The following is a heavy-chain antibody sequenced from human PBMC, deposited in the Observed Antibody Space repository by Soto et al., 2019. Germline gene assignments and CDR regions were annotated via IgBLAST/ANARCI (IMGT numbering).Heavy chain of an antibody. CDR2: IYYSAST. D-gene: IGHD2-21*02. V-gene: IGHV4-59*08. Sequence: SEALFPTRPVSGGPLSSFYSSWIRRPPRKGLEWIGYIYYSASTNYSLSLKSRVTISVDTSKNQFSLNLSSVTAADTALYYCARHLPYCGGDCYSLDYWGQGTLVTVSS. J-gene: IGHJ4*02. CDR3: ARHLPYCGGDCYSLDY. CDR1: GGPLSSFY.